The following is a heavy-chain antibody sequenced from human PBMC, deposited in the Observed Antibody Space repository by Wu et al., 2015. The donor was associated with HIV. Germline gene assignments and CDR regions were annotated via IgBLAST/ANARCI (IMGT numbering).Heavy chain of an antibody. CDR2: IINGKA. J-gene: IGHJ4*02. CDR3: ARGHYYDSSSSPMY. Sequence: QVQLVQSGAEVRKPGSSVKVSCKASGYTFSNYGISWVRQDSAQGLEWMGGIINGKADYARNFQGRITITADESTRTVYMELSRLRYEDTAVYFCARGHYYDSSSSPMYWGLGTLVTVSS. D-gene: IGHD3-22*01. V-gene: IGHV1-69*12. CDR1: GYTFSNYG.